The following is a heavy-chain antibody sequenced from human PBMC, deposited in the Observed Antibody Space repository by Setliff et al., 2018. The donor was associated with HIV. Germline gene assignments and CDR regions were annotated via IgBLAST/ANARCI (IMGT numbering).Heavy chain of an antibody. CDR2: ISNSGGST. CDR1: GFTLSSYA. V-gene: IGHV3-23*01. D-gene: IGHD1-26*01. Sequence: GGSLRLSCAASGFTLSSYAMSWVRQAPGKGLEWVSAISNSGGSTYFADSGKGRFTISRDNSKNTLYLQMNSLRAEDTAVYYCAKEEVYLIDHLFDYWGQGTLVTVSS. J-gene: IGHJ4*02. CDR3: AKEEVYLIDHLFDY.